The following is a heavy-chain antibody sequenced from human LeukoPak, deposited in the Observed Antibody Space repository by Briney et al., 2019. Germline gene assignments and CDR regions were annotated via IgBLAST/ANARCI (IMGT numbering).Heavy chain of an antibody. CDR3: AREQVGATKTPVAYYYYYMDV. Sequence: VASVKVSCKASGYTFTGYYMHWVRQAPGQGLEWMGWINPNSGGTNYAQKFQGRVTMTRDTSISTAYMELSRLRSDDTAVYYCAREQVGATKTPVAYYYYYMDVWGKGTTVTVSS. CDR1: GYTFTGYY. J-gene: IGHJ6*03. V-gene: IGHV1-2*02. CDR2: INPNSGGT. D-gene: IGHD1-26*01.